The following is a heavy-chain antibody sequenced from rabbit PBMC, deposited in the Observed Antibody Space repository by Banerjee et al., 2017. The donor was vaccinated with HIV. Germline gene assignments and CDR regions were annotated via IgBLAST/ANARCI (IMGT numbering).Heavy chain of an antibody. Sequence: QEQLVESGGGLVQPEGSLTLTCTASGFSFSSRYYMCWVRQAPGKGLEWIGCIDTGSSGSTYYASWAKGRFTISKTSSTTVTLQMTSLTAADTATYFCARRDTYAYAPYAYAFNLWGPGTLVTVS. V-gene: IGHV1S45*01. CDR2: IDTGSSGST. CDR1: GFSFSSRYY. J-gene: IGHJ4*01. CDR3: ARRDTYAYAPYAYAFNL. D-gene: IGHD6-1*01.